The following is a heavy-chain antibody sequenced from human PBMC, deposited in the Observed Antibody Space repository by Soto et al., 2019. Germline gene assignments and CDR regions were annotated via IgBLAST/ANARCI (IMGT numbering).Heavy chain of an antibody. CDR2: VYNDGRT. J-gene: IGHJ3*01. CDR1: GFSVSSHY. V-gene: IGHV3-53*01. D-gene: IGHD2-21*01. Sequence: EVQLVESGGELIQPGGSLRLSCAASGFSVSSHYMNWVRQAPGKGLEWVSIVYNDGRTYYADFVEGRFIISRDNSKNTLFLQMNSLRPQDTAVYYCARQGLPDAFDFWCQGTMVTVSS. CDR3: ARQGLPDAFDF.